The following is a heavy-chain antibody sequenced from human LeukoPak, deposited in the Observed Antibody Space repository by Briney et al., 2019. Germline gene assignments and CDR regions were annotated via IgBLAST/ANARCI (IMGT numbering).Heavy chain of an antibody. CDR1: GFTIHDHA. D-gene: IGHD3-3*01. CDR2: IDWNSGRI. J-gene: IGHJ4*02. CDR3: ASISLRFLDY. Sequence: PGGSLRLSCVGSGFTIHDHAMHWVRQAPGKGLEWVSGIDWNSGRIGYADSVKGRFTISRDNAKNSLYLQMNSLRAEDTAVYYCASISLRFLDYWGQGTLVTVSS. V-gene: IGHV3-9*01.